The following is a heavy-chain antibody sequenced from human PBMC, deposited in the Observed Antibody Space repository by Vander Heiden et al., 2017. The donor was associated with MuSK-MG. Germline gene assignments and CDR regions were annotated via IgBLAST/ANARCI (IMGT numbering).Heavy chain of an antibody. CDR3: ARVAGASGYYYYYYMDV. J-gene: IGHJ6*03. D-gene: IGHD1-26*01. Sequence: VQLVESGGGLVKPGGSLRLSCAASGFTFSSYRMNWVRQAPGKGLEWVSSISSSSSYIYYADSVKGRFTISRDNAKNSLYLQMNSLRAEDTAVYYCARVAGASGYYYYYYMDVWGKGTTGTVSS. CDR2: ISSSSSYI. CDR1: GFTFSSYR. V-gene: IGHV3-21*01.